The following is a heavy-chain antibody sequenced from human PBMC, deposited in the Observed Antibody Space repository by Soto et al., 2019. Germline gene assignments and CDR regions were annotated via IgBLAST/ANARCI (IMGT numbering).Heavy chain of an antibody. Sequence: QITLKESGPTLVRPAQTLTLTCDFSGFSLSTYHMGVAWIRQPPGKALDWLALIYWDDDKRYSPSLKDRLAISKGTSSNQVVLTITNVDPGDTATYFCAHAGDYDLLTFDHWGPGTLVTFSS. CDR2: IYWDDDK. J-gene: IGHJ4*02. CDR1: GFSLSTYHMG. D-gene: IGHD4-17*01. CDR3: AHAGDYDLLTFDH. V-gene: IGHV2-5*02.